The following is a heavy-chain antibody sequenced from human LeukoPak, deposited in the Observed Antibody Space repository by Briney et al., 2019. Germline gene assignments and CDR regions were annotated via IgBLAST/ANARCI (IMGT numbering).Heavy chain of an antibody. CDR3: ARQTGSGPVEMATIKEAFDY. Sequence: GESLKISCKGSGYSFTSYWIGWVRQMPGKGLEWMGIIYPGDSDTRYSPSFQGQVTISADKSISTAYLQWSSLKASDTAMYYCARQTGSGPVEMATIKEAFDYWGQGTLVTVSS. CDR1: GYSFTSYW. V-gene: IGHV5-51*01. J-gene: IGHJ4*02. D-gene: IGHD5-24*01. CDR2: IYPGDSDT.